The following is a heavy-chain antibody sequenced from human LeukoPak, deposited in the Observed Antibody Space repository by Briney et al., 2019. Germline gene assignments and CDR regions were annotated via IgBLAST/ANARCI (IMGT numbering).Heavy chain of an antibody. CDR3: AKDLPPGIAAAGAFDY. CDR2: ISGSGGST. D-gene: IGHD6-13*01. Sequence: GGSLRLSCAASGFTFSSYAMSWVRQAPGKGLEWASAISGSGGSTYYADSAKGRFTISRDNSKNTLYLQMNSLRAEDTAVYYCAKDLPPGIAAAGAFDYWGQGTLVTVSS. V-gene: IGHV3-23*01. J-gene: IGHJ4*02. CDR1: GFTFSSYA.